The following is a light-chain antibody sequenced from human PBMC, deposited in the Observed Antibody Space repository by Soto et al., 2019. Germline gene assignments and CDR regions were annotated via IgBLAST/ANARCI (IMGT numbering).Light chain of an antibody. CDR3: QQYDSSPET. CDR2: GAS. Sequence: EIVLTQSPGTLSLSPGERVTLSCRASQSLSSGSLAWYQQKPGQAPRLLIYGASSRATGIPDRFSGSGSGTDFTLTISRLEPEDFAVYYCQQYDSSPETFGQGTKVEIK. J-gene: IGKJ1*01. CDR1: QSLSSGS. V-gene: IGKV3-20*01.